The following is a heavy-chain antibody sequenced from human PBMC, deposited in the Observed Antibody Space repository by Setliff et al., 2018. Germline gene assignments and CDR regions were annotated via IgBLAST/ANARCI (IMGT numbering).Heavy chain of an antibody. V-gene: IGHV1-18*01. Sequence: ASVKVSCKASGYTFTYFGLSWVRQAPGQGLEWMGWISPYNGQTTYAQRFKGRITMTTDTSTDTAYMELRNLRSDDTAIYFCAKEPAVSLTEAVRRTYYDYAMDAWGQGTTVTVS. CDR3: AKEPAVSLTEAVRRTYYDYAMDA. CDR2: ISPYNGQT. D-gene: IGHD3-9*01. CDR1: GYTFTYFG. J-gene: IGHJ6*02.